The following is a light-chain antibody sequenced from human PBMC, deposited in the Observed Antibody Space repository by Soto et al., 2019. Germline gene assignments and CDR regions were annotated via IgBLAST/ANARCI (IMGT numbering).Light chain of an antibody. CDR2: SAS. CDR1: QGISSY. CDR3: QRTYKSVT. Sequence: DVQLTQSPSSLAASVGDRVTIICLVSQGISSYINWYRQKPGKVPKLLIYSASNLQSGVPSRFSGSRSGTDFTLTLSILQPEEVATYYGQRTYKSVTFGPGTKVAI. J-gene: IGKJ3*01. V-gene: IGKV1-27*01.